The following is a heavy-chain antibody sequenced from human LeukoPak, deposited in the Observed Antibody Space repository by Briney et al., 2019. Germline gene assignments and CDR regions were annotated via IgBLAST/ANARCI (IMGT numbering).Heavy chain of an antibody. CDR2: IKQDGSAK. CDR1: GFTFSSYW. J-gene: IGHJ6*02. D-gene: IGHD4-17*01. Sequence: GGSLRLSCAASGFTFSSYWMSWVRQAPGKGLEWVANIKQDGSAKYYVDSVKGRFTISRDNSKNTLYLQMNSLRAEDTAVYYCARRSGGDYVPLYYYYAMDVWGQGTTVTVSS. CDR3: ARRSGGDYVPLYYYYAMDV. V-gene: IGHV3-7*03.